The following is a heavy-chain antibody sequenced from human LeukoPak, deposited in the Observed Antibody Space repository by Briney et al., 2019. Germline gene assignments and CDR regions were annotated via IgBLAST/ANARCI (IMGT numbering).Heavy chain of an antibody. CDR1: GGSVSSGSYY. CDR3: ARDYGGGGHYYYYYYMDV. CDR2: IYYSGST. Sequence: SETLSLTCTVSGGSVSSGSYYWSLIRQPPGKGLEWIGYIYYSGSTNYNPSLKSRVTISVDTSKNQFSLKLSSVTAADTAVYYCARDYGGGGHYYYYYYMDVWGKGTTVTVSS. J-gene: IGHJ6*03. V-gene: IGHV4-61*01. D-gene: IGHD4-23*01.